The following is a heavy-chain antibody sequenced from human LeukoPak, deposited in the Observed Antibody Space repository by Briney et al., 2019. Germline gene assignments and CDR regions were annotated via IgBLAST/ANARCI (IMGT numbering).Heavy chain of an antibody. CDR3: ASDGAYAMAV. V-gene: IGHV3-74*01. D-gene: IGHD1-26*01. CDR2: INNDASRT. CDR1: GSAFSRSW. Sequence: GGSLSLSFAASGSAFSRSWIHWVRQAPGKGLVWVSHINNDASRTTYADSVRGRFTISRDNDKNTVSLQMNSLRAEDTAVYYCASDGAYAMAVWGQGTTVTVSS. J-gene: IGHJ6*02.